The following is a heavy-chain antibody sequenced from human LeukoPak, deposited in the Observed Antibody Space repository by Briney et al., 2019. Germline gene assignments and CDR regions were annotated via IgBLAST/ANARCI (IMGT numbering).Heavy chain of an antibody. Sequence: PGGSPRLSCAASGLTFVNAWMSWVRQAPGKGLEWVGRIKNKADGGTADYAAPVAGRFTISRDDSENTLYLQMNNLKTEDTAMYFCTTDPGDYADYWGRGTLVTVSS. V-gene: IGHV3-15*01. D-gene: IGHD4-17*01. CDR2: IKNKADGGTA. CDR3: TTDPGDYADY. CDR1: GLTFVNAW. J-gene: IGHJ4*02.